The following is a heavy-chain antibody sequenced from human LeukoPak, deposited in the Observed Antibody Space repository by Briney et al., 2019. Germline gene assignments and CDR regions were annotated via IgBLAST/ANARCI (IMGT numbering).Heavy chain of an antibody. CDR2: IYDSGSA. Sequence: SETLSLTCTVSGGSISNYYWSWIRQPPGKGLGWIGFIYDSGSANYKSSLKSRVTMTVDTSKNQFSLKLNSVTAADTAVYYCARVLQNYYHMDVWGKGTTVTVSS. CDR1: GGSISNYY. D-gene: IGHD3-3*01. CDR3: ARVLQNYYHMDV. V-gene: IGHV4-59*01. J-gene: IGHJ6*03.